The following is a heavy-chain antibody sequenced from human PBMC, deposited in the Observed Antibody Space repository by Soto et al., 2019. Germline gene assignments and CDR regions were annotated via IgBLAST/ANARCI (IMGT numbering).Heavy chain of an antibody. CDR2: INPNSGGT. D-gene: IGHD6-13*01. Sequence: ASVKVSCKASGGTFSSYAISWVRQAPGQGLEWMGWINPNSGGTNYAQKFQGRVTMTRDTSISTAYMELSRLRSDDTAVYYCARNDLAADGTEHHDYNWFDPWGQGSLVTVSS. CDR1: GGTFSSYA. V-gene: IGHV1-2*02. CDR3: ARNDLAADGTEHHDYNWFDP. J-gene: IGHJ5*02.